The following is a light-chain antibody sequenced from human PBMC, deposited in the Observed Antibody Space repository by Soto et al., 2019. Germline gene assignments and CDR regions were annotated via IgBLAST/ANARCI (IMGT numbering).Light chain of an antibody. CDR2: GAF. CDR3: QQYGSSSFA. CDR1: QSISSTY. Sequence: EIVLTQSPGTLSVSPGERATLFCRARQSISSTYLAWYQKKPGQAPRLLLYGAFNSATGIPDRFSGSGSGTDFTVTISSLEPADCEFYYCQQYGSSSFAFGPGTKVEIK. V-gene: IGKV3-20*01. J-gene: IGKJ3*01.